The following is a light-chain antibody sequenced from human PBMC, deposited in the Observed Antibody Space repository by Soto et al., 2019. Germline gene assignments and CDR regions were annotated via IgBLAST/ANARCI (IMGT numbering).Light chain of an antibody. Sequence: AIQLTQSPSSLSESVGDRVTITCRASQVISSALAWYQQKPGKAPKLLIYDASSLESGVPSRFSGSGSGTDFTLTISSLQPEDFATYYCQQFNSYPYTFGQGTKLDIK. CDR3: QQFNSYPYT. CDR1: QVISSA. J-gene: IGKJ2*01. CDR2: DAS. V-gene: IGKV1-13*02.